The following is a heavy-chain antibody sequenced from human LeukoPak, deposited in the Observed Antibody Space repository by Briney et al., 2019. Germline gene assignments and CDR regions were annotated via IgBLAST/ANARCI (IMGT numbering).Heavy chain of an antibody. CDR2: ISGSGGST. V-gene: IGHV3-23*01. Sequence: GGSLRLSCAASAFTFRSYAMSWVRQAGGKGLEWVSAISGSGGSTYYADSVKGRFTISRDNAKNTLYLQMNSLRAEDTAVYYCARAGGFLDYWGQGTLVTVSS. J-gene: IGHJ4*02. CDR3: ARAGGFLDY. CDR1: AFTFRSYA. D-gene: IGHD3-16*01.